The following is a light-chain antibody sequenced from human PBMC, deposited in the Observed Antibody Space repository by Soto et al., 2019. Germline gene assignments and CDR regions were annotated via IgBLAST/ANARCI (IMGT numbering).Light chain of an antibody. V-gene: IGKV3-20*01. CDR1: QSVGNNY. CDR3: HQCATAPLT. CDR2: TAS. J-gene: IGKJ4*01. Sequence: EIVLTQSPGTLSLSPGERATLSCRASQSVGNNYLAWYQQKPGQAPRLPIYTASKRAAGIPDRFSGSGSGTDFTLTISRLEPEDFAVYFCHQCATAPLTFGGGTKVEIK.